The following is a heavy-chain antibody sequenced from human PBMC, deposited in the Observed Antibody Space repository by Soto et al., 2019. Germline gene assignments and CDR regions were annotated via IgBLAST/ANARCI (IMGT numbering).Heavy chain of an antibody. V-gene: IGHV4-34*01. CDR1: GGSFSGYY. CDR2: INHSGST. J-gene: IGHJ4*02. Sequence: SETLSLTCAVYGGSFSGYYWSWIRQPPGKGLEWIGEINHSGSTNYNPSLKSRVTISVDTSKNQFSLKLSSVTAADTAVYYCARGRIAAAGIDYWGQGTLVTVSS. D-gene: IGHD6-13*01. CDR3: ARGRIAAAGIDY.